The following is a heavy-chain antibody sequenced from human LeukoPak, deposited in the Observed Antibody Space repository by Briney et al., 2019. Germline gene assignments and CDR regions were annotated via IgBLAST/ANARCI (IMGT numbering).Heavy chain of an antibody. CDR3: AKILRKSQLLMEGVFDY. D-gene: IGHD2-2*01. J-gene: IGHJ4*02. CDR1: GFTFDDYA. Sequence: GGSLRLSCAASGFTFDDYAMSWVRQAPGKGLEWVSAISGSGGSTYYADSVKGRFTISRDNSKNTLYLQMNSLRAEDTAVYYCAKILRKSQLLMEGVFDYWGQGTLVTVSS. CDR2: ISGSGGST. V-gene: IGHV3-23*01.